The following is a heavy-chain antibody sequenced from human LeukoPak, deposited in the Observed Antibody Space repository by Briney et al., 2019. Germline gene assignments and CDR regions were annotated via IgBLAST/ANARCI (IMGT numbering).Heavy chain of an antibody. V-gene: IGHV3-23*01. J-gene: IGHJ4*02. CDR1: GFTFSSYA. Sequence: GRSLRLSCAASGFTFSSYAMHWVRQAPGKGLEWVSAISGSGGSTYYADSVKGRFTISRDNSKNTLYLQMNSLRAEDTAVYYCAKPHSSGWYGFDYWGQGTLVTVSS. CDR2: ISGSGGST. D-gene: IGHD6-19*01. CDR3: AKPHSSGWYGFDY.